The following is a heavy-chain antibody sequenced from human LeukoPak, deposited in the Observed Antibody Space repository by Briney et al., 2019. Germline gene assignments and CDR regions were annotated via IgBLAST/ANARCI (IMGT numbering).Heavy chain of an antibody. J-gene: IGHJ4*02. CDR3: AKDVKFRYSSGKDF. V-gene: IGHV3-23*01. D-gene: IGHD6-19*01. CDR2: ISGSGGDT. Sequence: GGSLRLSCAASGFTFSNFAMSWVRQAPGKGLEWVSTISGSGGDTYYADSVKGRFTISRDNSKNTLYLQMSSLRAEDTAAYYCAKDVKFRYSSGKDFWGQGTLVTVSS. CDR1: GFTFSNFA.